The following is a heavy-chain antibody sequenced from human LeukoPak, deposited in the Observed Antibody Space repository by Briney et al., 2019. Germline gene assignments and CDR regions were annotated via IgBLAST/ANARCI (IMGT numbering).Heavy chain of an antibody. CDR3: ASSMIVVKDAFDI. D-gene: IGHD3-22*01. CDR2: IYYSGST. J-gene: IGHJ3*02. Sequence: PSETLSLTCSVSGGSISSSSYYWAWIRQPPGKGLEWIASIYYSGSTYYNPSLRSRVTISVDTSKNQFSLKLSSVTAADTAVYYCASSMIVVKDAFDIWGQGTMVTVSS. V-gene: IGHV4-39*07. CDR1: GGSISSSSYY.